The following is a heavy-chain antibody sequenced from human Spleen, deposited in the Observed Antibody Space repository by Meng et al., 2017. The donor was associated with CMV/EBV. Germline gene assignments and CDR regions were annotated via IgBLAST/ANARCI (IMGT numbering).Heavy chain of an antibody. J-gene: IGHJ4*02. CDR3: ASGTYYFGSGSSGDY. CDR1: GGPFTRYY. V-gene: IGHV4-34*12. D-gene: IGHD3-10*01. CDR2: IIHRGRA. Sequence: SGGPFTRYYSLWVRPPPCKWLECLVQIIHRGRANYPPSLKSPVTLSVDTSTNQFSLQLTSVTAAYTAVYYCASGTYYFGSGSSGDYWGQGTLVTVSS.